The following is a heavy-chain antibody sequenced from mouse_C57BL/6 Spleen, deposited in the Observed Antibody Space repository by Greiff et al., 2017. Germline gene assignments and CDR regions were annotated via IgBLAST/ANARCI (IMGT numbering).Heavy chain of an antibody. CDR3: ASLYGNYVEYAMDY. D-gene: IGHD2-1*01. CDR1: GYAFRSYW. CDR2: IYPGDGDT. J-gene: IGHJ4*01. Sequence: QVQLQQSGAELVKPGASVKISCKASGYAFRSYWMNWVKQRPGKGLEWIGQIYPGDGDTNYNGKFKGKATLTADKSSSTAYMQLSSLTSEDSAVYFCASLYGNYVEYAMDYWGQGTSVTVSS. V-gene: IGHV1-80*01.